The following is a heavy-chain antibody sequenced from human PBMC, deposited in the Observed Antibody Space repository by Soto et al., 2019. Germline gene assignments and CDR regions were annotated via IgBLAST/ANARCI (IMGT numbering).Heavy chain of an antibody. D-gene: IGHD1-7*01. CDR3: ARGWDILGTTRYYGMDV. V-gene: IGHV3-33*01. CDR1: GFTFSSYG. Sequence: GGSLRLSCAASGFTFSSYGMHWVRQAPGKGLEWVAVIWYDGSNKYYADSVKGRFTISRDNSKNTLYLQMNSLRAEDTAVYYCARGWDILGTTRYYGMDVWGQGTTVTVSS. CDR2: IWYDGSNK. J-gene: IGHJ6*02.